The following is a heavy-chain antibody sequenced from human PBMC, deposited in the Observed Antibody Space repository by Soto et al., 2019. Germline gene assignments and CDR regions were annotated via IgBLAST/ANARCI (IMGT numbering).Heavy chain of an antibody. CDR3: ARDMYGSGSYFVEHWLEP. Sequence: TRSLTCPVSGGSNSRRGYYLSGIRQHAGKGLEWIGYIYYSGSTSYNPSLKSRVTISVDTSKNQFSLKLSSVTAADTAVYYCARDMYGSGSYFVEHWLEPWGQGTRVTVSA. D-gene: IGHD3-10*01. V-gene: IGHV4-31*03. CDR1: GGSNSRRGYY. CDR2: IYYSGST. J-gene: IGHJ5*02.